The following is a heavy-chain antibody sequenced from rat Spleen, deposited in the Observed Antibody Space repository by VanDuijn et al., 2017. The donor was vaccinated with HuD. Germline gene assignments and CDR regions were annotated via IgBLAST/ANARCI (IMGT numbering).Heavy chain of an antibody. J-gene: IGHJ2*01. D-gene: IGHD1-1*01. CDR3: TRDYSAFDY. CDR1: GFTFSNYY. V-gene: IGHV5S23*01. CDR2: ITNSGGST. Sequence: EVQLVESGGGLVQPGRSLKLSCAASGFTFSNYYMAWVRQAPTKGLEWVASITNSGGSTYYRDSVKGRFTISRDNAKSTLYLQMDSLRSEDTATYYCTRDYSAFDYWGQGVMVTVSS.